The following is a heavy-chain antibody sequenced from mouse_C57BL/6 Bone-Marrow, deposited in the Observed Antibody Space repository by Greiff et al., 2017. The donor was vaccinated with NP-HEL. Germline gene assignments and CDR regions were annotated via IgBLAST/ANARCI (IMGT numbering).Heavy chain of an antibody. J-gene: IGHJ3*01. CDR1: GYTFTDYN. V-gene: IGHV1-18*01. CDR2: INPNNGGT. D-gene: IGHD1-1*02. CDR3: AREGNGFAY. Sequence: VQLKQSGPELVKPGASVKIPCKASGYTFTDYNMDWVKQSHGKSLEWIGDINPNNGGTIYNQKFKGKATLTVDKSSSTAYMELRSLTSEDTAVYYCAREGNGFAYWGQGTLVTVSA.